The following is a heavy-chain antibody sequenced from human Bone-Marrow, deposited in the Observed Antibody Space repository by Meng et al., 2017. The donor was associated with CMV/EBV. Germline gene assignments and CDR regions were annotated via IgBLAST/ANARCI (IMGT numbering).Heavy chain of an antibody. Sequence: GESLKISCAASGFTLGSYWMSWVRQAPGKGLEWVANIWHDGSEKYYVDSVKGRFTISRDTAKSSLYLQMNSLRAEDTAVYFCARYGGYYDFWSGYGGYHYGMDVWGQGTTVTVSS. J-gene: IGHJ6*02. CDR2: IWHDGSEK. CDR3: ARYGGYYDFWSGYGGYHYGMDV. CDR1: GFTLGSYW. D-gene: IGHD3-3*01. V-gene: IGHV3-7*01.